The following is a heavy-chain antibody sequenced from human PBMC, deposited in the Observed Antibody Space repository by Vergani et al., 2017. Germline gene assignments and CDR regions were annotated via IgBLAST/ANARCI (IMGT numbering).Heavy chain of an antibody. J-gene: IGHJ4*02. CDR3: AGESVEGSKERDFDY. CDR2: INPSGGST. Sequence: QVQLVQSGAEVKKPGASVKVSCKASGYTFTSYYMHWVRQAPGQGLEWMGIINPSGGSTSYAKKFQGRVTMTRDTSTSTVYMELSSRRSEDTAVYYCAGESVEGSKERDFDYWGQGTLVTVSS. V-gene: IGHV1-46*01. CDR1: GYTFTSYY. D-gene: IGHD3-10*01.